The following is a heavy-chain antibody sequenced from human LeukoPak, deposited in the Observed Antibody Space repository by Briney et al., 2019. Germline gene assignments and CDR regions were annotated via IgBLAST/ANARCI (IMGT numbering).Heavy chain of an antibody. V-gene: IGHV4-61*05. Sequence: ASETLSLTCTVSGGSISSSSYYWGWIRQPPGKGLEWIGYIYYSGSTNYNPSLKSRVTISVDTSKNQFSLKLSSVTAADTAVYYCARGSSGYYGWFDPWGQGTLVTASS. CDR3: ARGSSGYYGWFDP. D-gene: IGHD3-22*01. CDR1: GGSISSSSYY. J-gene: IGHJ5*02. CDR2: IYYSGST.